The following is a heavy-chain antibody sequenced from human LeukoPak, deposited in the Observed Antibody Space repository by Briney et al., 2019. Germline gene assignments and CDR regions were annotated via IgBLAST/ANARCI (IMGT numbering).Heavy chain of an antibody. J-gene: IGHJ4*02. CDR2: FDPEDGET. Sequence: GASVKVSCKVSGYTLTELSMHWVRQAPGKGLEWMGGFDPEDGETIYAQKFQGRVTMTEDTSTDTAYMELSSLRPEDTAVYYCATDSYSSSWYPLDYWGQGTLVTVSS. CDR1: GYTLTELS. D-gene: IGHD6-13*01. CDR3: ATDSYSSSWYPLDY. V-gene: IGHV1-24*01.